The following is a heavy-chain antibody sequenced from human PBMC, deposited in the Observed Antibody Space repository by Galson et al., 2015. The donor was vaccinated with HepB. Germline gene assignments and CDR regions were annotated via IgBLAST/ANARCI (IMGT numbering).Heavy chain of an antibody. CDR1: GFTLSRNA. CDR2: ISAGGDVI. J-gene: IGHJ4*02. V-gene: IGHV3-23*01. CDR3: AKDGLWCSSPSCSFEF. D-gene: IGHD2-2*01. Sequence: SLRLSCAASGFTLSRNAMSWVRQAPGKGLEWVSGISAGGDVIYYADSVRGRFTTSRDTSKNTLYLQMDSLRAEDTAQYYCAKDGLWCSSPSCSFEFWGQGTLVTVSS.